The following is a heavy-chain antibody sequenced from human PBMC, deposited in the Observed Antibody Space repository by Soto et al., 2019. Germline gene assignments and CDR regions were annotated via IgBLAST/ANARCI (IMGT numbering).Heavy chain of an antibody. CDR2: ISGSGTNT. J-gene: IGHJ4*02. CDR3: AKVPLSLKFYDY. Sequence: GGSLRLSCAASGFTFSNYLMNWVRQAPGKGLEWVSGISGSGTNTYYADSVKGRFTISRDNSKNTLYLQMNSLTAADTAIYYCAKVPLSLKFYDYWGQGTQVTVSS. CDR1: GFTFSNYL. V-gene: IGHV3-23*01.